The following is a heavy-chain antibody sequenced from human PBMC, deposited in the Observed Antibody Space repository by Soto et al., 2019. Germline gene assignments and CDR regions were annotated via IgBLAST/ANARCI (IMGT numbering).Heavy chain of an antibody. CDR2: INQDGSDK. D-gene: IGHD1-1*01. CDR3: ARVWNDGRIDY. V-gene: IGHV3-7*01. Sequence: GGSLRLSCAGSGFTFRSYWMSWVRQAPGKGLEWVANINQDGSDKFYMDSMKGRFTISRDNAENSLYLQMNSRRAEDTAVYYCARVWNDGRIDYWGQGTLVTVSS. J-gene: IGHJ4*02. CDR1: GFTFRSYW.